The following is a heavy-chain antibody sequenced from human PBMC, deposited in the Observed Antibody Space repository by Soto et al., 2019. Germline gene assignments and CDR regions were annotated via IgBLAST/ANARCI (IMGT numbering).Heavy chain of an antibody. D-gene: IGHD4-17*01. V-gene: IGHV3-30*18. CDR1: GFTFSSYG. J-gene: IGHJ6*02. Sequence: GGSLRLSCAAAGFTFSSYGMHWVRQAPGTGLEWVAVMSYDGSKYYADTVKGRFTISRDNSKNTLYLQINSLRPEDTAVYYCAKDFTSWLGDYFYYYSGMDVWGQGTTVTVYS. CDR2: MSYDGSK. CDR3: AKDFTSWLGDYFYYYSGMDV.